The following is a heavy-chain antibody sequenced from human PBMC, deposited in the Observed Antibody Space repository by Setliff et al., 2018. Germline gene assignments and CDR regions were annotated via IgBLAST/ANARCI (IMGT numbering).Heavy chain of an antibody. Sequence: SETLSLTCKVSGDSMNSGVYYWAWIRQPPGKGLEWIGRIYSGGTTYYNSSLKSRVTISVDTSKSQFSLRLNSVTAADTAVYYCARGVCSGGSCGYYYYYYMDVWGKGTTVTVSS. CDR3: ARGVCSGGSCGYYYYYYMDV. V-gene: IGHV4-39*01. CDR1: GDSMNSGVYY. J-gene: IGHJ6*03. CDR2: IYSGGTT. D-gene: IGHD2-15*01.